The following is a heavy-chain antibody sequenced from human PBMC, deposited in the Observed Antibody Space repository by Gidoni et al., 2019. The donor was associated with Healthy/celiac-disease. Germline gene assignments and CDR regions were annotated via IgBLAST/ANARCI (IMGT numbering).Heavy chain of an antibody. CDR1: GFTFSSYA. J-gene: IGHJ4*02. CDR2: ISGSGGST. CDR3: AKASKYYYDSSGNFDY. V-gene: IGHV3-23*01. Sequence: EVQLLESGGGLVQPGGSLRLSCSASGFTFSSYAMSWVRQAPGKGLEWVSAISGSGGSTYYADSVKGRFTISRDNSKNTLYLQMNSLRAEDTAVYYCAKASKYYYDSSGNFDYWGQGTLVTVSS. D-gene: IGHD3-22*01.